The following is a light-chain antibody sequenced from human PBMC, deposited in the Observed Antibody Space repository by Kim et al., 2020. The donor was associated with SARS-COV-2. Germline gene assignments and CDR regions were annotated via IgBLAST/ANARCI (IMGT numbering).Light chain of an antibody. CDR1: KLGDKY. CDR2: QDS. J-gene: IGLJ3*02. V-gene: IGLV3-1*01. CDR3: QAWDSSTAV. Sequence: SVPPGQPASITCSGNKLGDKYASWYQQKPGQSPVVVIYQDSKRPSGIPERFSGSNSGNTATLTISGTQALDEADYYCQAWDSSTAVFGGGTQLTVL.